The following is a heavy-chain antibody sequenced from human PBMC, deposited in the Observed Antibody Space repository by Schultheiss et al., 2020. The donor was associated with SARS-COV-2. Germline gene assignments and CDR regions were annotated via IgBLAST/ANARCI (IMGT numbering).Heavy chain of an antibody. CDR2: ISSSSSYI. CDR3: ASERQQWLLNYFDY. Sequence: GGSLRLSCAASGFTFSSYEMNWVRQAPGKGLEWVSSISSSSSYIYYADSVKGRFTISRDNAKNSLYLQMNSLRAEDTAVYYCASERQQWLLNYFDYWGQGTLVTVSS. D-gene: IGHD6-19*01. J-gene: IGHJ4*02. CDR1: GFTFSSYE. V-gene: IGHV3-21*01.